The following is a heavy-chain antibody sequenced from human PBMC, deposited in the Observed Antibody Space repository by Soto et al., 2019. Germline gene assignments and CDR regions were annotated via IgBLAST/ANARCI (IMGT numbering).Heavy chain of an antibody. V-gene: IGHV1-18*01. CDR1: GYTFTSYG. CDR3: ARLEGSDAPWFGELFHYYFDY. Sequence: QVQLVQSGAEVKKPGASVKVSCKASGYTFTSYGISWVRQAPGQGLEWMGWISAYNGNTNYAQKLQGRVTMTTDTSTGTAYMELRSLRSDDTAVYYCARLEGSDAPWFGELFHYYFDYWGQGTLVTVSS. D-gene: IGHD3-10*01. CDR2: ISAYNGNT. J-gene: IGHJ4*02.